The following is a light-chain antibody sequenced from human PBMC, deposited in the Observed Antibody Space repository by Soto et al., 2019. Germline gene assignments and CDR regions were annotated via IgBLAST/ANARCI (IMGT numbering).Light chain of an antibody. CDR1: QSVSSDY. Sequence: EIVLMQSPDTLSLSPGERATLSCRASQSVSSDYLAWYQHKPGQAPRLLIYGASIRATGIPDRFSGSGSGTDFTLTISRLEPEDFAVYYCQQYGSSLFTFGPGTKVDIK. V-gene: IGKV3-20*01. CDR3: QQYGSSLFT. CDR2: GAS. J-gene: IGKJ3*01.